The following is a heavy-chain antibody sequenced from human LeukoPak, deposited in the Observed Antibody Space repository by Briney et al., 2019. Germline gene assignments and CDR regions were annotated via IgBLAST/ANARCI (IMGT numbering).Heavy chain of an antibody. CDR1: GFSFDDYA. J-gene: IGHJ4*02. D-gene: IGHD3-10*01. CDR3: ASASAGTFGYYFDY. Sequence: PGGSLGLSCAASGFSFDDYAMHWVRQAPGKGLEWVSLISRDGGSTYYADSVKGRFTISRDNSKNSLYLQMNSLRAGDTALYYCASASAGTFGYYFDYWGQGTLVTVSS. CDR2: ISRDGGST. V-gene: IGHV3-43D*04.